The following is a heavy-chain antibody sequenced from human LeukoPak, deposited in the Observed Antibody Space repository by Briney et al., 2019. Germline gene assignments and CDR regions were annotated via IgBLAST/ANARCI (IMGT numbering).Heavy chain of an antibody. CDR3: ARGPRYDYDSSVYYFEF. CDR2: INTYNGNT. D-gene: IGHD3-22*01. CDR1: GYTFSNYG. J-gene: IGHJ4*02. V-gene: IGHV1-18*01. Sequence: WASVKVSCTASGYTFSNYGISWVRQAPGQGLEWVGRINTYNGNTKYVQKFHDRVTLTTDTSTNTAYVELRRLRSGDTAMYYCARGPRYDYDSSVYYFEFWGQGTLVTVSS.